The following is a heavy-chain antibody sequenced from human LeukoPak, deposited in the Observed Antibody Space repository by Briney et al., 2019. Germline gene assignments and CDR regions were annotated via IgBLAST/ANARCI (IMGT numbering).Heavy chain of an antibody. CDR2: ISDSGGNT. CDR1: GFSFTTHG. J-gene: IGHJ4*02. CDR3: AKLLWSGKTFDY. D-gene: IGHD3-3*01. Sequence: PGGSLRLSCVASGFSFTTHGMNWVRQAPGKGLEWVSTISDSGGNTHYADSVKGRFTISRDNSKNMLFLQMNSLRAEDTAVYYCAKLLWSGKTFDYWGQGTLVTVSS. V-gene: IGHV3-23*01.